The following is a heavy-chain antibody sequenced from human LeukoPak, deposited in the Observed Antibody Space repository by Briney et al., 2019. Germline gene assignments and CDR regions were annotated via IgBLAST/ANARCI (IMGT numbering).Heavy chain of an antibody. Sequence: GGSLRLSCAASGFTFSSYEMNWVRQAPGKGLEWVSYISSSGSTIYYADSVKGRFTISRDNAKNSLYLQMNSLRAEDTAVYYCARDKLGQWLGNYYYYYGMDVWGQGTTVTVSS. CDR2: ISSSGSTI. V-gene: IGHV3-48*03. CDR1: GFTFSSYE. J-gene: IGHJ6*02. D-gene: IGHD6-19*01. CDR3: ARDKLGQWLGNYYYYYGMDV.